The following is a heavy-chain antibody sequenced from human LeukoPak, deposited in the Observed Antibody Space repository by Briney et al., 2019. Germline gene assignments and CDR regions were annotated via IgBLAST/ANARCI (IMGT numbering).Heavy chain of an antibody. V-gene: IGHV3-23*01. J-gene: IGHJ4*02. D-gene: IGHD3-3*01. Sequence: GGSLRLSCAASGFIFNNYGLIWVRQAPGKGLEWVSGISRSGSRTFYADSVRGRFTISRDNSKNTLYLQMNSLRAEDTAVYYCAKVSDFWSGYLDYWGQGTLVTVSS. CDR2: ISRSGSRT. CDR1: GFIFNNYG. CDR3: AKVSDFWSGYLDY.